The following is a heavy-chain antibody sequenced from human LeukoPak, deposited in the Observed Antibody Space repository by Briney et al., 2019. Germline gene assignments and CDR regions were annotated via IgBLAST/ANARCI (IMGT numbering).Heavy chain of an antibody. Sequence: GGSLRLFFAASGFTFSSYAMGWVRQAPGKGLEWVSAISGSGGSTYYADSVKGRFTISRDNSKNTLYLQMNSLRAEDTAVYYCAKDEDSSGYFPIFDYWGQASLVAVCS. D-gene: IGHD3-22*01. CDR2: ISGSGGST. V-gene: IGHV3-23*01. CDR3: AKDEDSSGYFPIFDY. J-gene: IGHJ4*02. CDR1: GFTFSSYA.